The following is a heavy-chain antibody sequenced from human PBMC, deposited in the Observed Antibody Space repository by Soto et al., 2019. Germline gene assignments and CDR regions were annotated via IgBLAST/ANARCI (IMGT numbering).Heavy chain of an antibody. CDR3: ARGLSGDKVDS. V-gene: IGHV4-30-4*01. D-gene: IGHD1-1*01. CDR2: IYDSGST. CDR1: GGSISSGDYY. J-gene: IGHJ4*02. Sequence: QVQLQESGPGLVKPSQTLSLTCTIAGGSISSGDYYWSWIRQPPGKGLEWIGHIYDSGSTYNNPSLNSRVTISTDPSENQFSLNLRSVTAADTAVYYCARGLSGDKVDSWGQGTLVTVSS.